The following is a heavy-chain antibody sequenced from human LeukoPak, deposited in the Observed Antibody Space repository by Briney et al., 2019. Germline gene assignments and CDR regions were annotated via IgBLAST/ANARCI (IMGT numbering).Heavy chain of an antibody. CDR3: ARKAQYNGHYPLDY. J-gene: IGHJ4*02. V-gene: IGHV3-23*01. CDR2: TSDRGAYT. D-gene: IGHD1-7*01. CDR1: GFTFTTYS. Sequence: GGSLRLSCEASGFTFTTYSMSWVRQAPGKGLEWVSGTSDRGAYTYYADSVKGRFTISRDSSKNTLFLQMNSLRAEDTALYFCARKAQYNGHYPLDYWGQGTLVTVSS.